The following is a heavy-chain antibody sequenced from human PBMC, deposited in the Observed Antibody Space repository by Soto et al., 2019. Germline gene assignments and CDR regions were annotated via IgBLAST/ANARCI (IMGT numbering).Heavy chain of an antibody. CDR3: AKEGVRGGGSFDY. D-gene: IGHD2-21*01. CDR2: LSGSGGRT. Sequence: EVQLLESGGGLVQPGGSLRLSCAASGFTFSTYAMSWVRQAPGKGLEWVSALSGSGGRTYYADSVNGRFTISRDNSKNTLYLQMNSLRAEDTAVVYCAKEGVRGGGSFDYWGQGTLVTVSS. J-gene: IGHJ4*02. V-gene: IGHV3-23*01. CDR1: GFTFSTYA.